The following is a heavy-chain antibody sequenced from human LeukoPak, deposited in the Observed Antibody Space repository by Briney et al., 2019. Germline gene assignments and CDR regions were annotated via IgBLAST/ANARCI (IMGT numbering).Heavy chain of an antibody. V-gene: IGHV1-69*04. D-gene: IGHD2-15*01. Sequence: SVKVSCKASGGTFISYAISWVRQALGQGLECMGRIIPILGIANYAQKFQGRVTITADKSTSTAYMELSSLRSEDTAVYYCARVLGIVVVEDPINAFDIWGQGTMVTVSS. CDR3: ARVLGIVVVEDPINAFDI. J-gene: IGHJ3*02. CDR2: IIPILGIA. CDR1: GGTFISYA.